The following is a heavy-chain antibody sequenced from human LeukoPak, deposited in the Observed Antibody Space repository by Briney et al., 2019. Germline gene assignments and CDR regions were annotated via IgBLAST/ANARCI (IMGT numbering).Heavy chain of an antibody. CDR2: ITSAGNT. Sequence: GGSLRLSCAASGFTFSSYAMNWVRQAPGKGLEWVSAITSAGNTYYADSVKGRFTISRDSSKNTLYLQMNSLRSEDAAVYYCAKGGGPYHLPTDYWGQGTLVTVSS. CDR3: AKGGGPYHLPTDY. J-gene: IGHJ4*02. V-gene: IGHV3-23*01. CDR1: GFTFSSYA. D-gene: IGHD2-2*01.